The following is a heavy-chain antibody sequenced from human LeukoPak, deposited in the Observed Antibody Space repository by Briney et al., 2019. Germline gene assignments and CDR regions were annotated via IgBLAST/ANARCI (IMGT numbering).Heavy chain of an antibody. CDR1: GGSFSGYY. V-gene: IGHV4-34*01. D-gene: IGHD1-26*01. CDR2: ITHNGTA. J-gene: IGHJ4*02. Sequence: SETLSLICGVSGGSFSGYYCNWIRQAPGKGLEWIGEITHNGTASSNPSLKSRVTISVDTSRSRFSLKLNSATAADTAVYYCVRGGSYTAHYWGQGTLVTVSS. CDR3: VRGGSYTAHY.